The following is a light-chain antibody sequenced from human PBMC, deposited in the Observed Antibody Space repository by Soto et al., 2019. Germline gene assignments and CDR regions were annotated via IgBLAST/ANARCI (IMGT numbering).Light chain of an antibody. CDR3: PHYTNTPPMT. CDR2: GAS. Sequence: EIVMTQFPATLSVSPGERAALSCRASQSVSSNLAWYQQKPGQAPRLLIYGASTRPTGIPARFSGSGSGTAFTLTISRPDSPDLGGYHCPHYTNTPPMTSGQGTRLES. J-gene: IGKJ5*01. V-gene: IGKV3-15*01. CDR1: QSVSSN.